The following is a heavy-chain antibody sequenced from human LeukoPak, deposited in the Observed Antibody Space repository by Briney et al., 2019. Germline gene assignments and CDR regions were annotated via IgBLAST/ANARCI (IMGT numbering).Heavy chain of an antibody. V-gene: IGHV3-48*01. CDR3: ARVGAQLWPDY. Sequence: PGGSLRLSCAASEITFSSYNMNWVRQAPGKGLEWVSYISSSSSTIYYADSVKGRFTISRDNAKNSLYLQMNSLRAEDTAVYYCARVGAQLWPDYWGQGTLVTVSS. CDR2: ISSSSSTI. D-gene: IGHD5-18*01. CDR1: EITFSSYN. J-gene: IGHJ4*02.